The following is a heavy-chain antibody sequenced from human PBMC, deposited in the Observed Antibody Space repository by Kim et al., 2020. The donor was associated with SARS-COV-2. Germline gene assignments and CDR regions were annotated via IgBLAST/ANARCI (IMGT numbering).Heavy chain of an antibody. Sequence: SVKVSCKASGGTFSSYAISWVRQAPGQGLEWMGGIIPIFGTANYAQKFQGRVTITADESTSTAYMELSSLRSEDTAVYYCARSRGMEGNWFDPWGQGTLVTVSS. CDR2: IIPIFGTA. D-gene: IGHD6-13*01. V-gene: IGHV1-69*13. CDR1: GGTFSSYA. J-gene: IGHJ5*02. CDR3: ARSRGMEGNWFDP.